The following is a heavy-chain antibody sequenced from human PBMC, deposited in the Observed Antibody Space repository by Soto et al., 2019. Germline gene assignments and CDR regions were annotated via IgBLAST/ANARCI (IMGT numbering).Heavy chain of an antibody. CDR2: IWYDGSNK. CDR1: GFTFSSYG. J-gene: IGHJ4*02. CDR3: ARAVNFVDYYDY. Sequence: QVQLVESGGGVVQPGRSLRLSCAASGFTFSSYGMHWVRQAPGKGREWVAVIWYDGSNKYYADSVKGRFTISRDNSKNTLYLQMNSLRAEDTAVYYCARAVNFVDYYDYWGQGTLVTVSS. V-gene: IGHV3-33*01. D-gene: IGHD3-22*01.